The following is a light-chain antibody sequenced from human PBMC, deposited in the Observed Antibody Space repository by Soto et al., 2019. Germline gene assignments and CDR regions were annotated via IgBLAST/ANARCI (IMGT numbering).Light chain of an antibody. CDR2: GAS. J-gene: IGKJ5*01. V-gene: IGKV1-39*01. CDR1: QSISIY. CDR3: QQTYTTPEIT. Sequence: DIQMTQSPSSLSASAGDRVTITFRASQSISIYLNWYQLKPGKAPNLLMYGASYLKSGVPTRFSGSGSGTDFTLTVSSLQPEDFAIYYCQQTYTTPEITFGQGTRLEIK.